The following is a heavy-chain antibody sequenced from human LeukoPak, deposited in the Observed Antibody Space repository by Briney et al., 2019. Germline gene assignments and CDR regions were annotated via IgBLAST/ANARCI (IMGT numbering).Heavy chain of an antibody. Sequence: GGSLILSCAASGFTFDDYGMSWVRQAPGKGLEWVSGINWNGGSTGYADSVKGRFTISRDNAKNSLYLQMNSLRAEDTALYHCARGLRDSSGYWFDPWGQGTLVTVSS. J-gene: IGHJ5*02. V-gene: IGHV3-20*01. CDR3: ARGLRDSSGYWFDP. CDR1: GFTFDDYG. D-gene: IGHD3-22*01. CDR2: INWNGGST.